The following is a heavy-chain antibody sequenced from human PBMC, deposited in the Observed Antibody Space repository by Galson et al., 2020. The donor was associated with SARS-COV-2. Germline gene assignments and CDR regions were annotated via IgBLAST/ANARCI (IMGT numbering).Heavy chain of an antibody. Sequence: GESLKISCAASGFTFRSYWMYWVRQAPGKGLEWVAIINEDGSEKYYMDSVKGRFTISRDNAKNSLYLQMNSLRVEDTAVYYCARDLPSSGWSFDYGGQGTLVTVSS. CDR3: ARDLPSSGWSFDY. D-gene: IGHD6-19*01. V-gene: IGHV3-7*01. CDR2: INEDGSEK. CDR1: GFTFRSYW. J-gene: IGHJ4*02.